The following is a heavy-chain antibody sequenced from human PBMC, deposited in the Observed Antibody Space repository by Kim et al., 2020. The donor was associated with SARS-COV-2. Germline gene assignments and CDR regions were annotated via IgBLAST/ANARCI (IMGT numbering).Heavy chain of an antibody. J-gene: IGHJ5*02. CDR3: ARTGYSSSWYGSPYNWFDP. V-gene: IGHV5-10-1*01. Sequence: GESLKISCKGSGYSFTSYWISWVRQMPGKGLEWMGRIDPSDSYTNYSPSFQGHVTISADKSISTAYLQWSSLKASDTAMYYCARTGYSSSWYGSPYNWFDPWGQGTLVTVSS. CDR2: IDPSDSYT. CDR1: GYSFTSYW. D-gene: IGHD6-13*01.